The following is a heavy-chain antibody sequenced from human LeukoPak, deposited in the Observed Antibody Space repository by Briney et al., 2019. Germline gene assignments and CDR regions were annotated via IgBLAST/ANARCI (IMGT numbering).Heavy chain of an antibody. CDR2: IKSKTDDGTT. CDR3: TTMAGIVGAKYFDY. CDR1: GFTFSNAW. J-gene: IGHJ4*02. Sequence: GGSLRLSCAASGFTFSNAWMNWVRQAPGKGLEWVGRIKSKTDDGTTDYAAPVKGRFTLSRDDSKNTLFLQMNCLKIEDTAVYYCTTMAGIVGAKYFDYWGQGILVTVSS. V-gene: IGHV3-15*07. D-gene: IGHD1-26*01.